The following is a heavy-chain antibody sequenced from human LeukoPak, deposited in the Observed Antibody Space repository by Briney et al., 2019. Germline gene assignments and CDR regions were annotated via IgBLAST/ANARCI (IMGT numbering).Heavy chain of an antibody. CDR3: ARFNSGSYQHYFDY. J-gene: IGHJ4*02. CDR1: GGSISSSSYY. D-gene: IGHD1-26*01. Sequence: PSETLSLTCTVSGGSISSSSYYWGWIRQPPGKGLEWIGGIYYSGSTYYNPSLKSRVTISVDTSKNQFSLKLSSVTAADTAVYYCARFNSGSYQHYFDYWGQGTLVTVSS. CDR2: IYYSGST. V-gene: IGHV4-39*07.